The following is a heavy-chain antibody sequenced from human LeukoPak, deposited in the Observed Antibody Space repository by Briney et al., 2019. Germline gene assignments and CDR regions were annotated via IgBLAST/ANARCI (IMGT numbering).Heavy chain of an antibody. CDR3: ARYKTMLRGVRGAGYYFDY. CDR2: INPGDSNT. Sequence: GESLNISCKGSGYSFTNYGIGWVRQTRGKGLEWMGIINPGDSNTRSSPSFQGQVTISADKSTSTAYLQSSSLKASDTAMYYCARYKTMLRGVRGAGYYFDYWGQGTLVTVSS. D-gene: IGHD3-10*01. CDR1: GYSFTNYG. V-gene: IGHV5-51*01. J-gene: IGHJ4*02.